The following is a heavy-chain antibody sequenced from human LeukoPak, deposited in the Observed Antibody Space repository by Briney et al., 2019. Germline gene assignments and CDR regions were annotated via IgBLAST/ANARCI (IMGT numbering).Heavy chain of an antibody. CDR2: ISWNSGSI. V-gene: IGHV3-9*01. CDR3: AKDVSSTSFLVDY. J-gene: IGHJ4*02. Sequence: QPGGSLRLSCAASGFTFSSYSMNWVRQAPGKGLEWVSGISWNSGSIGYADSVKGRFTISRDNAKNSLYLQMNSLRAEDTALYYCAKDVSSTSFLVDYWGQGTLVTVSS. CDR1: GFTFSSYS. D-gene: IGHD2-2*01.